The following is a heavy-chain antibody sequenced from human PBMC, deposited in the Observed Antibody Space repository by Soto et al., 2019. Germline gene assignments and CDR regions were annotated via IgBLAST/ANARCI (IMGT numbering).Heavy chain of an antibody. CDR1: GYGFTTYG. Sequence: QVHLVQSGAEVKKPGASVKVSCKGSGYGFTTYGITWVRQAPGQGLQWTAWISAHNGNTNYAQKLQARVTVTRDTSMSSAYMELRSLRSDDTDVYYCARGRYGDYWGQGALVAVSS. V-gene: IGHV1-18*01. CDR3: ARGRYGDY. J-gene: IGHJ4*02. D-gene: IGHD1-1*01. CDR2: ISAHNGNT.